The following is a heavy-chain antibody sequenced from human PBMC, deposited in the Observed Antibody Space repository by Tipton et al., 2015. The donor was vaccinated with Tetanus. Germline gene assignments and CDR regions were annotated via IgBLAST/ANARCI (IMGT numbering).Heavy chain of an antibody. J-gene: IGHJ5*02. CDR3: ARATSTGPAYNWFDP. Sequence: TLSLTCTVSGGSISSYYWSWIRQPPGKGLEWIGYIYYNGSTNYNPSLKSRVTISVDTSKNQFSLKLSSVTAADTAVYYCARATSTGPAYNWFDPWGQGTLVTVSS. V-gene: IGHV4-59*01. CDR2: IYYNGST. CDR1: GGSISSYY. D-gene: IGHD2-8*02.